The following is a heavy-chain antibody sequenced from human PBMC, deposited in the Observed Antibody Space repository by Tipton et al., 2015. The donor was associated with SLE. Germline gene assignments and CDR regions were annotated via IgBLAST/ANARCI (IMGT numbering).Heavy chain of an antibody. CDR2: ISYDGSNK. J-gene: IGHJ6*03. V-gene: IGHV3-30*03. CDR3: ARVNGYCSSTSCYLSYYYMDV. Sequence: SLRLSCAASGFTFSSYGMHWVRQAPGKGLEWVAVISYDGSNKYYADSVKGRFTISRDNSKNTLYLQMNSLRAEDTAVYYCARVNGYCSSTSCYLSYYYMDVWGKGTTVTVSS. D-gene: IGHD2-2*01. CDR1: GFTFSSYG.